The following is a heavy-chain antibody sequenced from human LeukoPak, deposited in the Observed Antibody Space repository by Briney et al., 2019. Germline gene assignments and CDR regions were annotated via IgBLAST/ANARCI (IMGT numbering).Heavy chain of an antibody. V-gene: IGHV4-31*03. CDR1: GGSISSGGYY. CDR3: ARTPPHWGWHPYGMDV. D-gene: IGHD3-16*01. CDR2: IYYSGST. J-gene: IGHJ6*02. Sequence: SETLSLTCTVPGGSISSGGYYWSWIRQHPGKGLEWIGYIYYSGSTYYNPSLKSRVTISVDTSKNQFSLKLSSVTAADTAVYYCARTPPHWGWHPYGMDVWGQGTTVTVSS.